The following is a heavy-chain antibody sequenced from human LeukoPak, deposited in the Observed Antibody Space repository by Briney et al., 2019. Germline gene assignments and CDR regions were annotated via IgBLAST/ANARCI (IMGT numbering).Heavy chain of an antibody. Sequence: SVKVSCTASGGTFSSYAISWVRQAPGQGLEWMGGIIPIFGTANYAQKFQGRVTITADESTNTAYMELRSLRSDDTAVYYCARASTHRYNWKSGQLNDAFDIWGQGTMVTVSS. CDR3: ARASTHRYNWKSGQLNDAFDI. J-gene: IGHJ3*02. CDR1: GGTFSSYA. V-gene: IGHV1-69*01. CDR2: IIPIFGTA. D-gene: IGHD1-20*01.